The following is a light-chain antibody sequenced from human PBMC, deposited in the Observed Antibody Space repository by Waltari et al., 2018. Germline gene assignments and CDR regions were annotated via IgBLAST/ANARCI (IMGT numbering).Light chain of an antibody. CDR2: NDS. J-gene: IGLJ3*02. V-gene: IGLV3-21*04. CDR1: QTGRKS. CDR3: QVWDSYSAHVV. Sequence: SYVLIQPPSVSAAPGKTATITCGGDQTGRKSVHWYQQRPGKAPAMVINNDSNRPAGVADRLSGSNSGNTATLTISRVEAGDEADYYCQVWDSYSAHVVFGGGTKLTVL.